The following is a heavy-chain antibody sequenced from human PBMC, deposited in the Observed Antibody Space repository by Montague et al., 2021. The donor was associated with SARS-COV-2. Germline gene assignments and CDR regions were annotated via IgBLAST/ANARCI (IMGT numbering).Heavy chain of an antibody. CDR1: GGAISSSSYY. CDR3: ARDTRITMLVVVNRYGMDV. J-gene: IGHJ6*02. D-gene: IGHD3-22*01. Sequence: SETLSLTCTVSGGAISSSSYYWGWIRQPPGKGLEWIGSIYYSGNTYYNPSLKSRVTISVDTSKNQFSLKLSSVTAADTAVYYCARDTRITMLVVVNRYGMDVWGQGTTVTVSS. CDR2: IYYSGNT. V-gene: IGHV4-39*07.